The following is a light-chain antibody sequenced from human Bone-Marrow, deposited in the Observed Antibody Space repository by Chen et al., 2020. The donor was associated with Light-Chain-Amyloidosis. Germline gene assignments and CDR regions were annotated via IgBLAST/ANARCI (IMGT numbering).Light chain of an antibody. CDR2: DDS. J-gene: IGLJ3*02. Sequence: QSALTQPASVSGSPGQSITIPCTVTSSDVGGYNYVSWYQQHPGKAPKLMIYDDSNRPSGVSNRVSGSKSGNTASMTISGLQAEDEVEYYCSSYTSSSTSGVCGGGTKLTVL. CDR1: SSDVGGYNY. CDR3: SSYTSSSTSGV. V-gene: IGLV2-14*01.